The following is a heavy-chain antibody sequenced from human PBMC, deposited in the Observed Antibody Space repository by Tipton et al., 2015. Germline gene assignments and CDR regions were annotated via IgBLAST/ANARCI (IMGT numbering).Heavy chain of an antibody. CDR1: GGSVSAYY. CDR3: ARSPFKSGYFDY. Sequence: TLSLTCNFFGGSVSAYYWNWIRQPPGKGLEWIGYISYSGDTNYNASLECRVTISMDTHKNQFSLKLSSVTAADTAVYYCARSPFKSGYFDYWGQGTLVTVSS. CDR2: ISYSGDT. D-gene: IGHD2/OR15-2a*01. V-gene: IGHV4-59*08. J-gene: IGHJ4*02.